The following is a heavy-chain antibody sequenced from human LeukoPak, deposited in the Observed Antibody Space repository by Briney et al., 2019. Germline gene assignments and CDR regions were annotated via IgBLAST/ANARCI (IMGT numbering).Heavy chain of an antibody. V-gene: IGHV5-51*01. J-gene: IGHJ5*02. D-gene: IGHD1-26*01. Sequence: GESLKISCKCSGYSFTSYWIGWGRQMPGKGLELMGIIYPGDSDTRYSPSFQGQVTISADKSISTAYLQWSSLKASGIAMYYCARMAWEIDYWFDPWGQGTLVTVSS. CDR2: IYPGDSDT. CDR1: GYSFTSYW. CDR3: ARMAWEIDYWFDP.